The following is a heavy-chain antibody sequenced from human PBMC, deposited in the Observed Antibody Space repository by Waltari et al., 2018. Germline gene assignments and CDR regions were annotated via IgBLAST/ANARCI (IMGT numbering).Heavy chain of an antibody. CDR2: ISAYNGNT. Sequence: QVQLVQSGAEVKKPGASVKVSCKASGYTFTGYGISWVRQAPGQGLEGMGWISAYNGNTNYAQKLQGRVTMTTDTSTSTAYMELRSLRSDDTAVYYCARDLSPGRVQGVIITTYWFDPWGQGTLVTVSS. CDR1: GYTFTGYG. J-gene: IGHJ5*02. CDR3: ARDLSPGRVQGVIITTYWFDP. V-gene: IGHV1-18*01. D-gene: IGHD3-10*01.